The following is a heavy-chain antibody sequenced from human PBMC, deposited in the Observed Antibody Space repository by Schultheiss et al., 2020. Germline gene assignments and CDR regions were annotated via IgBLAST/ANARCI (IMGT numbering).Heavy chain of an antibody. J-gene: IGHJ4*02. CDR2: INHSGST. CDR1: GGSFSGYY. D-gene: IGHD3-16*02. Sequence: SQTLSLTCAVYGGSFSGYYWSWIRQPPGKGLEWIGEINHSGSTNYNPSLKSRVTISVDTSKNQFSLKLSSVTAADTAVYYCVRYDYIWGSYRPVNLFYWGQGTLVTVSS. V-gene: IGHV4-34*01. CDR3: VRYDYIWGSYRPVNLFY.